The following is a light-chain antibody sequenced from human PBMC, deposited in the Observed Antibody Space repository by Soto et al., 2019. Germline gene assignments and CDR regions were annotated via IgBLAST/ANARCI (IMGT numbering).Light chain of an antibody. CDR2: GAS. CDR1: QSVSSSY. V-gene: IGKV3-20*01. Sequence: IVLTQSPGTLSLSPGERATLSCRASQSVSSSYLAWYQQKPVQAPRLLIYGASSRATGIPDRFSGSGSGEDFTLTISRLEPEDFEVYYCQQYGSSWTFGQGTKVEIK. CDR3: QQYGSSWT. J-gene: IGKJ1*01.